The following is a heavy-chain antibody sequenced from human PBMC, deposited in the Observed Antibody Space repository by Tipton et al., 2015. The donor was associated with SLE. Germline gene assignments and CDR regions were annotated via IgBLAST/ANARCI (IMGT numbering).Heavy chain of an antibody. Sequence: TLSLTCTVSGGSVRSHYGSWIRQSQGKGLEWIGYISDSGSTHYNPSLKSRVAISVDTSKNHFSLILTSVSAADTAVYYCARHSPHWFDPWGQGMLVTVSS. V-gene: IGHV4-59*08. CDR2: ISDSGST. CDR3: ARHSPHWFDP. J-gene: IGHJ5*02. CDR1: GGSVRSHY.